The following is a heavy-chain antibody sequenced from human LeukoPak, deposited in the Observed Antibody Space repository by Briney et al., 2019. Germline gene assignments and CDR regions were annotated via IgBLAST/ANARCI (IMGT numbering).Heavy chain of an antibody. V-gene: IGHV3-23*01. CDR2: ISNNGGYT. CDR3: VKGGGNVRRYFEY. CDR1: GFTFSSSA. J-gene: IGHJ4*02. Sequence: GGSLRLSCAASGFTFSSSAMSWVRQAPGKGLEWVSAISNNGGYTYYADSVKGRFTISRDSSKNTLYLQMNSLRAEDTAVYYCVKGGGNVRRYFEYWGQGTLVTVSS. D-gene: IGHD4-23*01.